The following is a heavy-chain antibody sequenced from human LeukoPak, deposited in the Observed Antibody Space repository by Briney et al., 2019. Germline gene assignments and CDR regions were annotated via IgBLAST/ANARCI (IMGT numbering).Heavy chain of an antibody. Sequence: ASVKVSCKASGYTFTSYGISWVRQAPGQGLEWMGWISAYNGNTNYAQKLQGRVTMTTDTSTSTAYMELRSLRSDGTAVYYCATVYSSSWYGTDYYYYGMDVWGQGTTVTVSS. CDR3: ATVYSSSWYGTDYYYYGMDV. D-gene: IGHD6-13*01. J-gene: IGHJ6*02. V-gene: IGHV1-18*01. CDR2: ISAYNGNT. CDR1: GYTFTSYG.